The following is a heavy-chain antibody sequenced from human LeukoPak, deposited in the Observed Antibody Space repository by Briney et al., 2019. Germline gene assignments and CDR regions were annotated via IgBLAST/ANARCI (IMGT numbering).Heavy chain of an antibody. Sequence: GPSLRLSCAASGFTFSNYAMSWVSQAPGKGLEWDSAISGSGGSTYYADSVKGRFTISRDNSKNTLYLQMNSLRAGDTAVYYCAKGPPEGPFDYWGQGTLVTVSS. CDR2: ISGSGGST. CDR3: AKGPPEGPFDY. J-gene: IGHJ4*02. CDR1: GFTFSNYA. V-gene: IGHV3-23*01.